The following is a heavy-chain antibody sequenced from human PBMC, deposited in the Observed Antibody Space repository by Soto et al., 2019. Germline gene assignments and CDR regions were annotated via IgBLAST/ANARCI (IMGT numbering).Heavy chain of an antibody. Sequence: GGSLRLSCVSSGFTFSSYGMHWVRQTPGKGLQWVAGIWYDGSNEYYADSVKGRFTISRDNAKNSLYLQMNSLRAEDTAVYYCAKGGYNYGFLFDCWGQGTLVTVSS. V-gene: IGHV3-33*03. D-gene: IGHD5-18*01. CDR2: IWYDGSNE. J-gene: IGHJ4*02. CDR3: AKGGYNYGFLFDC. CDR1: GFTFSSYG.